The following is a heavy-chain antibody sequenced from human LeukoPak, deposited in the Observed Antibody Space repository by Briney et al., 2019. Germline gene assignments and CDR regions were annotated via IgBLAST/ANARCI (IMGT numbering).Heavy chain of an antibody. CDR1: GFTFSNYW. CDR2: IKPDESEK. D-gene: IGHD5-24*01. V-gene: IGHV3-7*03. Sequence: GGSLRLSCAASGFTFSNYWMTWVRQAPGKGLEWVANIKPDESEKYYVGSVKGRFTISRDNAKNSLYLQMNSLRAEDTAVYYCARDESVGYTCYFDYWGQGTLVTVSS. J-gene: IGHJ4*02. CDR3: ARDESVGYTCYFDY.